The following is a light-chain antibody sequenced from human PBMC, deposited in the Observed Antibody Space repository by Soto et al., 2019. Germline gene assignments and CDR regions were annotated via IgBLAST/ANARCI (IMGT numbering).Light chain of an antibody. CDR1: QSVSSN. J-gene: IGKJ1*01. V-gene: IGKV3-15*01. Sequence: EIVMTQSPATLSVSPGERATLSCRASQSVSSNLAWYQQRPGQAPRLLIYGASTRATGIPARFSGSGSGTRFTLTISSLHFEDFAVYYCKQYNNWPQTFGQGTKV. CDR2: GAS. CDR3: KQYNNWPQT.